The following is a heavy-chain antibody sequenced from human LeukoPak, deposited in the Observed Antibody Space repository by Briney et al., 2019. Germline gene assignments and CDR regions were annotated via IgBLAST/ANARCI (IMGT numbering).Heavy chain of an antibody. CDR3: ARSTLRYFDWLSED. Sequence: SETLSLTCAVYGGSFSGYYWSWIRQPPGKGLEWIGEINHSGSTNYNPSLKSRVTISVDTSKNQFSLKLSSVTAADTAVYYCARSTLRYFDWLSEDWGQGTLVTVSS. CDR1: GGSFSGYY. J-gene: IGHJ4*02. CDR2: INHSGST. V-gene: IGHV4-34*01. D-gene: IGHD3-9*01.